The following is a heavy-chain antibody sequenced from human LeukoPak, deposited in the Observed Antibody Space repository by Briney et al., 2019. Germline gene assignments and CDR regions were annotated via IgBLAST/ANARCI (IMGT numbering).Heavy chain of an antibody. Sequence: QTGGSLRLSCAASGFTFSSYAMSWVRQAPVKGLEWVSAISGSGGSTYYADSVKGRFTISRDNSKNTLYLQMNSLRAEDTAVYYCAKDSYGSGSYYNFFNWFDPWGQGTLVTVSS. V-gene: IGHV3-23*01. D-gene: IGHD3-10*01. CDR1: GFTFSSYA. CDR2: ISGSGGST. CDR3: AKDSYGSGSYYNFFNWFDP. J-gene: IGHJ5*02.